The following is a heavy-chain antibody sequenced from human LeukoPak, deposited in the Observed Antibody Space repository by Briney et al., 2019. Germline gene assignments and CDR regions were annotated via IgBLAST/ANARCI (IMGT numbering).Heavy chain of an antibody. CDR1: GFTFSDYY. V-gene: IGHV3-11*04. J-gene: IGHJ4*02. D-gene: IGHD3-22*01. Sequence: GGSLRLSCAASGFTFSDYYMSWIRQAPGKGLEWVSYISSSGSTIYYADSVKGRFTISRDNAKNSLYLQMNSLRAEDTAVYYCAKVALYYYDSSGYLDYWGQGTLVTVSS. CDR2: ISSSGSTI. CDR3: AKVALYYYDSSGYLDY.